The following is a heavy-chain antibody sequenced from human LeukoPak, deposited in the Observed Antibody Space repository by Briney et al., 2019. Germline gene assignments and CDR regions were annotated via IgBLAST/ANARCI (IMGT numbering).Heavy chain of an antibody. J-gene: IGHJ4*02. CDR2: IYSGGTT. D-gene: IGHD6-13*01. CDR1: GFTVSSSY. V-gene: IGHV3-66*01. CDR3: ARGVAAAGTTLDY. Sequence: GGSLRLSCAASGFTVSSSYMTWVRQAPGKGLEWVSVIYSGGTTYYADSVKGRFTISRDNSKNTLYLQMNSLRDEDTAVYYCARGVAAAGTTLDYWGQGTLVTVSS.